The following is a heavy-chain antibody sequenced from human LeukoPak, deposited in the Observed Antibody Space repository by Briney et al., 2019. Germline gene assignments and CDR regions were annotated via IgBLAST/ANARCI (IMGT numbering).Heavy chain of an antibody. J-gene: IGHJ4*02. Sequence: GGSLRLSCAASGFTFSSYWMTWVRQVPGKGLEWVANVGRDGSEKNYVDSVNGRFTISRDNAKKSLYLEMNSLRVEDTALYYCAKVGAWELQRVFENWGQGTLVTVSS. D-gene: IGHD1-26*01. CDR1: GFTFSSYW. CDR3: AKVGAWELQRVFEN. V-gene: IGHV3-7*01. CDR2: VGRDGSEK.